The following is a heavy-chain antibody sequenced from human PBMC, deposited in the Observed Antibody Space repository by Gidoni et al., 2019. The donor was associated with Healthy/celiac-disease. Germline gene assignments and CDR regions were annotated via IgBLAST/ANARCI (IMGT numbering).Heavy chain of an antibody. D-gene: IGHD5-18*01. V-gene: IGHV3-23*01. J-gene: IGHJ4*02. CDR3: AKALPSGINVDTARFDY. CDR1: GFTFSSYA. CDR2: IRGSGGST. Sequence: EVQLLESGGGLVQPGWSLRLSCAASGFTFSSYAMSWVRQAPGQGLEWVSAIRGSGGSTYYADSVKGRFTISRDNFKNTLYLQMNSLRAEDTAVYYCAKALPSGINVDTARFDYWGQGTLVTVSS.